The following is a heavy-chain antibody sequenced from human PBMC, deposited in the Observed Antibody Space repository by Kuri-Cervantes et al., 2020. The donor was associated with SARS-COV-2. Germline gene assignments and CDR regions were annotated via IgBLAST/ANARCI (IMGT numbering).Heavy chain of an antibody. V-gene: IGHV3-30*02. CDR3: AREGTHLSSYYYMDV. J-gene: IGHJ6*03. Sequence: GGSLRLSCAASGFTFSSYGMHWVCQAPGKGLEWVAFIRYDGSNKYYADSVKGRFTISRDNSKNTLYLQMNSLRAEDTAVYYCAREGTHLSSYYYMDVWGKGTTVTVSS. D-gene: IGHD2/OR15-2a*01. CDR2: IRYDGSNK. CDR1: GFTFSSYG.